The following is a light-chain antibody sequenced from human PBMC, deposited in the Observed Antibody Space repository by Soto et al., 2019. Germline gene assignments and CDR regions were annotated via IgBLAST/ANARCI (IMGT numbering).Light chain of an antibody. CDR1: SSNIRAGSP. CDR2: ATI. Sequence: QSVLTQPPSVSGAPGQTVTISCPGSSSNIRAGSPVHWYVQLPGTAPRLLIYATINRPSGVPDRFSGSKSGTSASLVITGLQAEDEADYYCQSYDKSLSGWVFGGGTKLTVL. J-gene: IGLJ3*02. CDR3: QSYDKSLSGWV. V-gene: IGLV1-40*01.